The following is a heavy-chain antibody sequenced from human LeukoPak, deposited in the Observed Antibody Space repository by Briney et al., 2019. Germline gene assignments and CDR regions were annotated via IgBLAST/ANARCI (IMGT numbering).Heavy chain of an antibody. V-gene: IGHV3-23*01. Sequence: GGSPRLSCAASGIIFCSHGMNWGRQGPGEGVGWVSGISPSGDITYYADSVKGRFTISRDNSKNRVYLQMDSLRFEDAAVYYCAELGITMIGGVWGKGTTVTISS. D-gene: IGHD3-10*02. CDR3: AELGITMIGGV. CDR1: GIIFCSHG. J-gene: IGHJ6*04. CDR2: ISPSGDIT.